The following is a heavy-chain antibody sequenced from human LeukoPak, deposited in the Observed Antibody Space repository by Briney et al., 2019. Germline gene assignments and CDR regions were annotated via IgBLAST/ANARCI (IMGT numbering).Heavy chain of an antibody. CDR1: GVTFGRYW. D-gene: IGHD3-9*01. CDR2: IKEDGSEK. V-gene: IGHV3-7*01. Sequence: GGSLRLSCAASGVTFGRYWMSWVRQAPGKGLEWVANIKEDGSEKYYLDSVKGRFTISRDNGKNSLYLQMNSLRAEDTAVYYCARDIVTGYFDYWGRGTLVTASS. J-gene: IGHJ4*02. CDR3: ARDIVTGYFDY.